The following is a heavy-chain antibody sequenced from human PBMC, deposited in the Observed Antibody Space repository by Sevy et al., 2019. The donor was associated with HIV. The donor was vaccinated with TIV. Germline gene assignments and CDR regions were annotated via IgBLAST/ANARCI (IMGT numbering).Heavy chain of an antibody. Sequence: SETLSLTCAVYGGSFSGYYWSWIRQPPGKGLEWIGEINHSGSTNYNPSLKSRVTISVDTSKNQFSLKLSSVTAADTAVYYCARHKDITMVRGFDYWGQGTLVTVSS. D-gene: IGHD3-10*01. CDR1: GGSFSGYY. CDR2: INHSGST. CDR3: ARHKDITMVRGFDY. V-gene: IGHV4-34*01. J-gene: IGHJ4*02.